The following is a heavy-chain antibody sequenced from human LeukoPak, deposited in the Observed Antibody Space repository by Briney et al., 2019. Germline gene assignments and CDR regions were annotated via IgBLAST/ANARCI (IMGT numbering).Heavy chain of an antibody. CDR2: FDPEDGET. CDR3: ARGQGIMGYYYYYGMDV. V-gene: IGHV1-24*01. J-gene: IGHJ6*02. CDR1: GYTLTELS. Sequence: ASVKVSCKVSGYTLTELSMHWVRQAPGKGLEWMGGFDPEDGETIYAQKFQGRVTMTRNTSISTAYMELSSLRSEDTAVYYCARGQGIMGYYYYYGMDVWGQGTTVTVSS.